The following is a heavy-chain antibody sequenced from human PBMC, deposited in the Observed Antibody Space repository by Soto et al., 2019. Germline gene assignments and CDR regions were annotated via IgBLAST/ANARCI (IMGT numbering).Heavy chain of an antibody. D-gene: IGHD5-18*01. CDR2: ISDTGTVT. V-gene: IGHV3-11*01. J-gene: IGHJ4*02. CDR1: GFIFRGYY. Sequence: GGSLRLSCAASGFIFRGYYMRWIRQAPGKGLEWVSYISDTGTVTYYADSVKGRFTISRDNAKNSVYLQMSSLRAEDTAVYYCAKSWTRPRRYSPDYPGQGLLVTVSS. CDR3: AKSWTRPRRYSPDY.